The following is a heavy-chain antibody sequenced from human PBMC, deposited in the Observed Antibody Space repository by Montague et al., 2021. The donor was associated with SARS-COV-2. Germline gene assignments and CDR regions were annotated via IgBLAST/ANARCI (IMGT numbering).Heavy chain of an antibody. D-gene: IGHD1-1*01. V-gene: IGHV6-1*01. Sequence: CAISGDSVSINSATWNWVRHSPSRGLELLGRTYYRSKWYNDYAVSVRGRVTINPDTSKNQFSLQLNSVTPEDTAIYYCTSGREGNYNVMDVWGQGTTVTVSS. CDR1: GDSVSINSAT. CDR2: TYYRSKWYN. CDR3: TSGREGNYNVMDV. J-gene: IGHJ6*02.